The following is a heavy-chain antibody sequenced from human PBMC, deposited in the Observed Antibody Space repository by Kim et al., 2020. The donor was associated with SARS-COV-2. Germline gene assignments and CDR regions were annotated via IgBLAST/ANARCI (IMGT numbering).Heavy chain of an antibody. CDR3: ATGKDCSSTSCYRHWYFDL. J-gene: IGHJ2*01. D-gene: IGHD2-2*01. CDR2: FDPEDGET. Sequence: ASVKVSCKVSGYTLTELSMHWVRQAPGKGLEWMGGFDPEDGETIYAQKFRGRVTMTEDTSTDTAYMELSSLRSEDTAVYYCATGKDCSSTSCYRHWYFDLWGRGTLVTVSS. CDR1: GYTLTELS. V-gene: IGHV1-24*01.